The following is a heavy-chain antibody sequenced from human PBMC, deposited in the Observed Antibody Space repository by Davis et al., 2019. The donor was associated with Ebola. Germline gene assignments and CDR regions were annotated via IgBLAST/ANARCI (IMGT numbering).Heavy chain of an antibody. CDR3: ARHSSGWSVGY. J-gene: IGHJ4*02. CDR1: GYTFTNYG. D-gene: IGHD6-19*01. CDR2: INTNTGNP. Sequence: ASVKVSCKASGYTFTNYGITWVRQAPGQGLEWMGWINTNTGNPTYAQGFTGRFVFSLDTSVSTAYLQISSLKAEDTAVYYCARHSSGWSVGYWGQGTLVTVSS. V-gene: IGHV7-4-1*02.